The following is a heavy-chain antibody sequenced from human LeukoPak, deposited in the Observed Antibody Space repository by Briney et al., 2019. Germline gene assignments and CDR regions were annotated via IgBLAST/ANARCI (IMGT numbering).Heavy chain of an antibody. CDR1: GFTFSSYS. D-gene: IGHD5-18*01. V-gene: IGHV3-21*01. J-gene: IGHJ4*02. CDR3: ARGDSYGYSKDYYFDY. Sequence: GGSLRLSCAASGFTFSSYSMNWVRQAPGKGLEWVSSISSSSSYIYYADSVKGRFTISRDNAKNSLYLQMNSLRAEDTAVYYCARGDSYGYSKDYYFDYWGQGTLVTVSS. CDR2: ISSSSSYI.